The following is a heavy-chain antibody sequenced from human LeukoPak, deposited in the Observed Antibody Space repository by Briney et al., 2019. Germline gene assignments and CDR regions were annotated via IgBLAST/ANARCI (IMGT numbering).Heavy chain of an antibody. V-gene: IGHV3-21*01. J-gene: IGHJ6*03. CDR1: GFTFSSYG. D-gene: IGHD3-9*01. CDR3: ARGWRYYDILTGYSESYYMDV. Sequence: GGSLRLSCAASGFTFSSYGMHWVRQAPGKGLEWVSSISSSSSYIYYADSVKGRFTISRDNAKNSLYLQMNSLRAEDTAVYYCARGWRYYDILTGYSESYYMDVWGKGTTVTVSS. CDR2: ISSSSSYI.